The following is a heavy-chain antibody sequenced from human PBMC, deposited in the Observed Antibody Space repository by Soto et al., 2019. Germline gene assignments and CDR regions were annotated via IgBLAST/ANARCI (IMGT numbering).Heavy chain of an antibody. D-gene: IGHD3-22*01. Sequence: TATRSPARAVYGGSFSCLSRPWVLQSTEKGLEWMGDTNHSGRVNYSPSLKSRITISLDTSKNEFSLTLSAVTAADTAMYYCSTRACDTNGYYRFDPWGQGTLVTVS. V-gene: IGHV4-34*01. J-gene: IGHJ5*01. CDR3: STRACDTNGYYRFDP. CDR1: GGSFSCLS. CDR2: TNHSGRV.